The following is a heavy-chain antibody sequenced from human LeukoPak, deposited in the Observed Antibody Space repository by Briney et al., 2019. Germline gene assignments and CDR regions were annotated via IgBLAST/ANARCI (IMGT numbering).Heavy chain of an antibody. CDR1: GFTFSSYA. J-gene: IGHJ6*02. CDR3: ARGLRFLEWLLPYGMDV. Sequence: PGGSLRLSCAASGFTFSSYAMSWVRQAPGKGLEWVANIKQDGSEKYYVDSVKGRFTISRDNAKNSLYLQMNSLRAEDTAVYYCARGLRFLEWLLPYGMDVWGQGTTVTVSS. CDR2: IKQDGSEK. V-gene: IGHV3-7*01. D-gene: IGHD3-3*01.